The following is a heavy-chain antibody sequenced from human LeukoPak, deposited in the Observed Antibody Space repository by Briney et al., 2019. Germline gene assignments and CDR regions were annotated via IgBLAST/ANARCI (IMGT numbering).Heavy chain of an antibody. Sequence: SETLSLTCTVSGGSFHTYYWTWIRQPPGKGLEWIGFIFHTGSTNYSPSLYSRITMSVESSKNQFSLKVTSVTAADTAVYYCASLPRFFGCSGGSCHDWYFDLWGRGTLVTVSS. J-gene: IGHJ2*01. V-gene: IGHV4-59*01. D-gene: IGHD2-15*01. CDR2: IFHTGST. CDR1: GGSFHTYY. CDR3: ASLPRFFGCSGGSCHDWYFDL.